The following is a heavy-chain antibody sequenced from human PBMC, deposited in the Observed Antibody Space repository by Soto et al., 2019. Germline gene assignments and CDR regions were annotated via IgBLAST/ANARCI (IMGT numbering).Heavy chain of an antibody. Sequence: QVQVVQSGAEVKKPGSSVKVSCKVSGGIFTNNAISWVRQAPGQGLEWLGGVIPLFDTAYYAQIFRGRLRDSPGGATAPAYMEMGGLTSAGPAVYFCATGGQNGGYNFYPGMDVWGQGTTVTVS. CDR3: ATGGQNGGYNFYPGMDV. D-gene: IGHD1-1*01. CDR2: VIPLFDTA. V-gene: IGHV1-69*01. CDR1: GGIFTNNA. J-gene: IGHJ6*02.